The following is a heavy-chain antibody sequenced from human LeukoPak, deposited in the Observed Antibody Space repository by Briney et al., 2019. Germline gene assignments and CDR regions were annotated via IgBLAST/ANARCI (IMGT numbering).Heavy chain of an antibody. J-gene: IGHJ2*01. CDR1: GGSMSGYY. D-gene: IGHD2-15*01. CDR3: ARGGWSIDF. V-gene: IGHV4-59*01. CDR2: IHSTGNT. Sequence: SETLSLTCTVSGGSMSGYYWSWIRQPPGKGPELIGYIHSTGNTGYNPSLKSRVTISVDTSRNQFSLGLRSVTTADTAVYYCARGGWSIDFWGRGTLVTVSS.